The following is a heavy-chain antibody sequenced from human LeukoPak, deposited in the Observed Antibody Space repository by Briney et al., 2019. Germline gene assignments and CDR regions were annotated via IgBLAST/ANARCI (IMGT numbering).Heavy chain of an antibody. CDR1: GYTFSSYA. CDR3: ARGFRSAAIPY. CDR2: IIPIFGTA. J-gene: IGHJ4*02. V-gene: IGHV1-69*13. D-gene: IGHD2-2*02. Sequence: ASVKVSCKASGYTFSSYAISWVRQAPGQGLEWMGGIIPIFGTANYAQKFQGRVTITADESTSTAYMELSSLRSEDTAVYYCARGFRSAAIPYWGQGTLVTVSS.